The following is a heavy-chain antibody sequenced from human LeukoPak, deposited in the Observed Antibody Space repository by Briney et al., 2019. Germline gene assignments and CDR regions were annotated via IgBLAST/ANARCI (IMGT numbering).Heavy chain of an antibody. J-gene: IGHJ4*02. D-gene: IGHD1-14*01. CDR2: IRYDGSDK. V-gene: IGHV3-30*02. CDR1: GFTFSSYG. CDR3: ARGTLNIPGEQGAFDY. Sequence: GGSLRLSCAASGFTFSSYGMHWVRQAPGKGLEWVSFIRYDGSDKYYADSVKGRFTISRDNAKKSVNLQMNSLRAEDTAVYYCARGTLNIPGEQGAFDYWGQGTLVTVSS.